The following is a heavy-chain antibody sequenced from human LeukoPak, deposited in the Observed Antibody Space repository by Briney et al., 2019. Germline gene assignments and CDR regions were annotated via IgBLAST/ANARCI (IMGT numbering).Heavy chain of an antibody. CDR3: ARDGYGDFDAFGI. CDR2: IIPIFGTA. J-gene: IGHJ3*02. D-gene: IGHD4-17*01. Sequence: SVKVSCKASGGTFSSYAISWVRQAPGQGLEWMGGIIPIFGTANYAQKFQGRVTITADESTSTAYMELSSLRSEDTAVYYCARDGYGDFDAFGIWGQGTMVTVSS. CDR1: GGTFSSYA. V-gene: IGHV1-69*13.